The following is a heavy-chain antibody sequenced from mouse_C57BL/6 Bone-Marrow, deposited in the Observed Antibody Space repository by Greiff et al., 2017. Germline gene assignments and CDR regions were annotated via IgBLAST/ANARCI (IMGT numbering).Heavy chain of an antibody. CDR1: GYTFTSYG. V-gene: IGHV1-81*01. D-gene: IGHD1-1*01. CDR2: IYPRSGNT. CDR3: ARYYYGSRVPLY. Sequence: VHLVESGAELARPGASVKLSCKASGYTFTSYGISWVKQRTGQGLEWIGEIYPRSGNTYYNEKFKGKATLTADKSSSTAYMELRSLTSEDSAVYFCARYYYGSRVPLYWGQGTTLTVSS. J-gene: IGHJ2*01.